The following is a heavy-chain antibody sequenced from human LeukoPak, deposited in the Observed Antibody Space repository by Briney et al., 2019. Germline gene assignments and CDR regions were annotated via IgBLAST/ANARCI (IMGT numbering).Heavy chain of an antibody. CDR3: AKESTYGDYGGYAFDI. V-gene: IGHV3-30*18. J-gene: IGHJ3*02. D-gene: IGHD4-17*01. Sequence: GGSLRLSCAASGFTFSSYGMHWVRQAPGKGLEWVAVISYDGSNKYYADSVKGRFTISRDNSKNTLYLQMNSLRAEDTAVYYCAKESTYGDYGGYAFDIWGQGTMVTVSS. CDR1: GFTFSSYG. CDR2: ISYDGSNK.